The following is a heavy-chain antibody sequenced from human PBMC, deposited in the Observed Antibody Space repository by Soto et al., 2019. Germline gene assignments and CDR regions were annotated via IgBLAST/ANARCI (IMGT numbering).Heavy chain of an antibody. J-gene: IGHJ3*01. D-gene: IGHD1-1*01. V-gene: IGHV3-53*01. CDR1: GLTVSGKKY. CDR2: IYDVDGS. CDR3: ASWHEREHAYDV. Sequence: DVQLVESGGGLIQPGESLRLSCAAFGLTVSGKKYVAWVRQAPGKGLEWVSAIYDVDGSFYADSLKGRFTTSSESSKTTVYLQMNGLRPDDTAVYYCASWHEREHAYDVWGQGTTVTVSS.